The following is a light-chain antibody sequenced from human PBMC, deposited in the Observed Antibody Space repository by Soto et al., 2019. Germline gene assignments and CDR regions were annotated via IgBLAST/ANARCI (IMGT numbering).Light chain of an antibody. CDR2: DAS. V-gene: IGKV3-11*01. Sequence: EIVLTQSPATLPLSPGERATLSCRASQSITNYLAWYQQKLGQAPRLLIYDASNRATGVPARFSGSGPGTDFTLTISSLEPEDFAVYDCQQRSAWPAITFGQGTRLELK. CDR3: QQRSAWPAIT. J-gene: IGKJ5*01. CDR1: QSITNY.